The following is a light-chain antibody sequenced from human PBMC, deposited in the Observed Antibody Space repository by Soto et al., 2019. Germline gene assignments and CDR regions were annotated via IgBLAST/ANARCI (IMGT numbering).Light chain of an antibody. V-gene: IGLV1-40*01. J-gene: IGLJ2*01. Sequence: QLVLTQPPSVSGAPGQRVTISCTGSSSNIGAGYEVHWYQQLPGTAPKLLIYGNSNRPSGVPDRFSGSKSGTSASLAITGLQAEDEADYYCQSYGSSLSGVVFGGGTQLTVL. CDR2: GNS. CDR1: SSNIGAGYE. CDR3: QSYGSSLSGVV.